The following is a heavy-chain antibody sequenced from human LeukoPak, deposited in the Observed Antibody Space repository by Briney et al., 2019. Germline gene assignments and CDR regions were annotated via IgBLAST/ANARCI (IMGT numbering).Heavy chain of an antibody. Sequence: SGTLSLTCTVSGGSISSSSYYWGWIRQPPGKGLEWIGSIYYSGSTYYNPSLKSRVTISVDTSKNQFSLKLSSVTAADTAVYYCATQGYYDISTGITDYWGQGTLVTVSS. CDR3: ATQGYYDISTGITDY. CDR1: GGSISSSSYY. CDR2: IYYSGST. J-gene: IGHJ4*02. D-gene: IGHD3-9*01. V-gene: IGHV4-39*07.